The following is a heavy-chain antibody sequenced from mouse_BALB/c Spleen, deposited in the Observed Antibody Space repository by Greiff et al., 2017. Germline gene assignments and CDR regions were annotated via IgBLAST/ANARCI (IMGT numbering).Heavy chain of an antibody. Sequence: EVNVVESGGGLVKPGGSLKLSCAASGFTFSSYAMSWVRQTPEKRLEWVASISSGGSTYYPDSVKGRFTISRDNARNILYLQMSSLRSEDTAMYYCASVDDGYFFDYWGQGTTLTVSS. CDR2: ISSGGST. CDR3: ASVDDGYFFDY. CDR1: GFTFSSYA. D-gene: IGHD2-3*01. V-gene: IGHV5-6-5*01. J-gene: IGHJ2*01.